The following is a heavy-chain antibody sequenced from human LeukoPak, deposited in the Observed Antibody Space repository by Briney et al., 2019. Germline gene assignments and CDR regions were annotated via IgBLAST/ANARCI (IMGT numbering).Heavy chain of an antibody. CDR1: GGSISSFY. CDR2: MYYSGGT. D-gene: IGHD6-19*01. J-gene: IGHJ4*02. V-gene: IGHV4-59*08. Sequence: SETLSLTCTVSGGSISSFYWSWIRQPPGKGLEWIGYMYYSGGTNYNPSLKSRVTISVDTSKNQFSLKLSSVTAADTAVYYCARRAAGGWYYFDYWGQGTQVTVSS. CDR3: ARRAAGGWYYFDY.